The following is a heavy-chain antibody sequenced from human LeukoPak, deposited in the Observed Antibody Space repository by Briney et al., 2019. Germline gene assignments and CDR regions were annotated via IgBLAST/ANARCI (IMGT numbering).Heavy chain of an antibody. D-gene: IGHD3-10*01. CDR1: GYTFTSYG. J-gene: IGHJ1*01. Sequence: ASVKVSCKASGYTFTSYGISWVRQAPGQGLEWMGRIIPILGIANYAQKFQGRVTITADKSTSTAYMELSSLRSEDTAVYYCARAWGRGVTSAEYFQHWGQGTLVTVSS. V-gene: IGHV1-69*04. CDR3: ARAWGRGVTSAEYFQH. CDR2: IIPILGIA.